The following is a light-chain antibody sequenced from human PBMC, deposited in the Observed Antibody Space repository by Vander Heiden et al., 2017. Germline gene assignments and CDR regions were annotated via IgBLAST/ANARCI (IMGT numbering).Light chain of an antibody. Sequence: DIQMTQSPSSLSASVGDRVTITCRASQSISSYLNWYQQKPGKAPKLLIYAASSLQSGVPSRFSGSGSGTDFTLTISSLQPEDFATYYCQQSDSTRLTFGAGTKVEIK. V-gene: IGKV1-39*01. CDR2: AAS. J-gene: IGKJ4*01. CDR1: QSISSY. CDR3: QQSDSTRLT.